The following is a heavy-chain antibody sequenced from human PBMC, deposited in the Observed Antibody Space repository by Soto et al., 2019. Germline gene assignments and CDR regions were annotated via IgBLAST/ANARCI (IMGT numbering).Heavy chain of an antibody. Sequence: GGSLRLSCAASGFTFSSYAMSWVRQAPGKGLEWVSAISGSGGSTYYADSVKGRFTISRDNSKNTLYLQMNSLRAEDTAVYYCAKNTLSTLLRGGRYFCGKGTTVTVSS. CDR1: GFTFSSYA. CDR3: AKNTLSTLLRGGRYF. CDR2: ISGSGGST. V-gene: IGHV3-23*01. D-gene: IGHD6-19*01. J-gene: IGHJ6*04.